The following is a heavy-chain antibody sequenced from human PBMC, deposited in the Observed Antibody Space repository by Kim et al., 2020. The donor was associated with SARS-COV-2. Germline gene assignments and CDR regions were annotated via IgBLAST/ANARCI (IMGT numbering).Heavy chain of an antibody. Sequence: GGSLRLSCAASGFTFSSYGMHWVRQAPGKGLEWVAVIWYDGSNKYYADSVKGRFTISRDNSKNTLYLQMNSLRAEDTAVYYCARECEGLAMVRGVIIEDDYYYGMDVWGQGTTVTVSS. D-gene: IGHD3-10*01. CDR1: GFTFSSYG. CDR3: ARECEGLAMVRGVIIEDDYYYGMDV. V-gene: IGHV3-33*01. J-gene: IGHJ6*02. CDR2: IWYDGSNK.